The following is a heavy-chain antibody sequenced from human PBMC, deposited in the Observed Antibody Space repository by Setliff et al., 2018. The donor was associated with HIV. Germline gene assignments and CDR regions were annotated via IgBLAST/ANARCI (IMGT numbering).Heavy chain of an antibody. CDR3: ARVRLYNNALDY. Sequence: GGSLRLSCAASGFTVSTYYMSWVHQAPGKGLEWISTIYSGGDTYHADSVKGRVTLSRDSSKNTLYLQMNSLRPEDTAVYYCARVRLYNNALDYWGQGTLVTVSS. J-gene: IGHJ4*02. CDR1: GFTVSTYY. V-gene: IGHV3-66*02. CDR2: IYSGGDT. D-gene: IGHD3-10*01.